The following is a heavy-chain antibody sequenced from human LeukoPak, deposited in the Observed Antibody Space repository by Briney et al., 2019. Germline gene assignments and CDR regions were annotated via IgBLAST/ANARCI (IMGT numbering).Heavy chain of an antibody. D-gene: IGHD1-26*01. CDR2: IYYSGST. V-gene: IGHV4-59*08. CDR3: ARRLGATTTGFDY. CDR1: GGSISSYY. J-gene: IGHJ4*02. Sequence: SETLSLTCTVSGGSISSYYWSWIRQPPGKGLEWIGHIYYSGSTNYNPSLKSRLTISVDTSKTHFSLKLSSVTAADTAVYYCARRLGATTTGFDYWGQGTLVTVSS.